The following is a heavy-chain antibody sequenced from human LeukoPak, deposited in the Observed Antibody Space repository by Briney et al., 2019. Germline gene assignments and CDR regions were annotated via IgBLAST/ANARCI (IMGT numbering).Heavy chain of an antibody. Sequence: PSETLSLTCGVSGGSISSSNWWSWVRQPPGKGLDWIGEIYHSESTNYNPSLKSRVTISVDKSKNQFSLKLSSVTAADTAVYYCARGTAMAVTTFANWGQGTLVTVSS. V-gene: IGHV4-4*02. J-gene: IGHJ4*02. D-gene: IGHD5-18*01. CDR3: ARGTAMAVTTFAN. CDR1: GGSISSSNW. CDR2: IYHSEST.